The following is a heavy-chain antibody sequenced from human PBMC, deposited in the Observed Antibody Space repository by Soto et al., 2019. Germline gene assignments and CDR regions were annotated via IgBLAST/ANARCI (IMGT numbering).Heavy chain of an antibody. V-gene: IGHV1-24*01. CDR3: ATPYYYDISGLVGAFDI. Sequence: ASVKVSCKVSGYTLTELSMHWVRQAPGKGLEWMGGFDPEDGETIYAQKFQGRVTMTEDTSTDTAYMELSSLRSEDTAVYYCATPYYYDISGLVGAFDIWGQGTMVTVSS. CDR2: FDPEDGET. CDR1: GYTLTELS. J-gene: IGHJ3*02. D-gene: IGHD3-22*01.